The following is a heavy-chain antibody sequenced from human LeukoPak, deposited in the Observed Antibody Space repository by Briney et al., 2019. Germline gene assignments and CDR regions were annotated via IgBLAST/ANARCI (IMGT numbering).Heavy chain of an antibody. D-gene: IGHD6-19*01. CDR1: GYSISSGYY. CDR2: IYRSGST. CDR3: ARGPWLAPRDY. V-gene: IGHV4-38-2*02. Sequence: SETLSPTCTVSGYSISSGYYWGWIRQPPGKGLEWIGSIYRSGSTYYNPSLKSRVTISVDTSKNQFSLKLSSVTAADTAVYYCARGPWLAPRDYWGQGTLVTVSS. J-gene: IGHJ4*02.